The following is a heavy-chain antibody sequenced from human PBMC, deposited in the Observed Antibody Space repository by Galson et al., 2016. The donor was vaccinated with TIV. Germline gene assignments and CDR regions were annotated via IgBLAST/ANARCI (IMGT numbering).Heavy chain of an antibody. V-gene: IGHV5-10-1*01. CDR2: IDPSDSYV. Sequence: QSGAEVKKPGESLNISCQGFGYPFTSHWISWVRHMPGKGLEWMGRIDPSDSYVNYNASFQGRITISVDKSINTAYLQWSSLKASDTAMYFCATFLGSGSYYKAYFDHWGQGALVTVSS. J-gene: IGHJ4*02. CDR3: ATFLGSGSYYKAYFDH. CDR1: GYPFTSHW. D-gene: IGHD3-10*01.